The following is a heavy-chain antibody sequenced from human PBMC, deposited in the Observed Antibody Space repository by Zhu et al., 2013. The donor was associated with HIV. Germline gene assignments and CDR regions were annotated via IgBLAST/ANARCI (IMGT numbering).Heavy chain of an antibody. V-gene: IGHV4-59*01. J-gene: IGHJ3*02. CDR2: IYHSGST. Sequence: QVQLQESGPGLVKPSETLSLICTVSDDSISSYYWTWIRQPPGKGLEWIGYIYHSGSTNYNPSLKSRVSISVDTSKNQFSLKLSSVTAADTAVYYCARESGSGRYDAFDIWGPRGQW. CDR1: DDSISSYY. D-gene: IGHD3-10*01. CDR3: ARESGSGRYDAFDI.